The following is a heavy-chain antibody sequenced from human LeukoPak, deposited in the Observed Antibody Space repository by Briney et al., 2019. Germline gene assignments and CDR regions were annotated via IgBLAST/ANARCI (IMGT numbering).Heavy chain of an antibody. J-gene: IGHJ4*02. D-gene: IGHD3-16*01. CDR3: ARYDYVWGSPA. CDR2: INPNSGGT. CDR1: GYTFTGYY. Sequence: ASVKVSCKASGYTFTGYYMHWVRQAPGRGLEWMGWINPNSGGTNYAQKFQGRVTMTRDTSISTAYMELSGLRSDDTAVYYCARYDYVWGSPAWGQGTLVTVSS. V-gene: IGHV1-2*02.